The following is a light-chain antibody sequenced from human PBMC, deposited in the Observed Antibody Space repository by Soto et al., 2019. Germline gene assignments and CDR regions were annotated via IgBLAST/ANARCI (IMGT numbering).Light chain of an antibody. CDR3: QQYHISPPDT. CDR2: GAS. J-gene: IGKJ2*01. Sequence: EIVMTQSPATLSVSPGERPTLSCRASQSVRSNLAWYQQKPGQAPRLLIYGASTRATGIPARFSGSGSGTDFTLTISSLQSEDFAVYYCQQYHISPPDTFGQGTKVEIK. CDR1: QSVRSN. V-gene: IGKV3-15*01.